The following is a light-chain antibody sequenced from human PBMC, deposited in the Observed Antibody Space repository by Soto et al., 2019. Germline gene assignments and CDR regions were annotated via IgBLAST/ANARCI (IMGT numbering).Light chain of an antibody. CDR1: QSVSNNY. J-gene: IGKJ1*01. V-gene: IGKV3-20*01. CDR3: QRYDSLRT. Sequence: EIVMTHSPGTLSLSPCERAALSGRASQSVSNNYLAWYQQKPGQAPRLLIYGAPNRATGIPDRFSGSGSGTDFTLTITRLEPEDFAMYYCQRYDSLRTFGQGTKVDI. CDR2: GAP.